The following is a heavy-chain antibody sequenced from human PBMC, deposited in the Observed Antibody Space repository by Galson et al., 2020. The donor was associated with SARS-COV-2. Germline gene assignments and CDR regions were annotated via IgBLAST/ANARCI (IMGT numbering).Heavy chain of an antibody. CDR3: ARDWGSGMDV. V-gene: IGHV3-30-3*01. J-gene: IGHJ6*02. CDR1: GFTFSSYA. CDR2: ISYDGSNK. D-gene: IGHD3-16*01. Sequence: GESLKISCAASGFTFSSYAMHWVRQAPGKGLEWVADISYDGSNKYYADSVKGRFTISRDNSKNTLYLQMNSLRAEDTAVYYCARDWGSGMDVWGQGTTVTVSS.